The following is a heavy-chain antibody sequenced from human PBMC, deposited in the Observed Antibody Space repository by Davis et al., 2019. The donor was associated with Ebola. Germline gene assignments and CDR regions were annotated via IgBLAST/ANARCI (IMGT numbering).Heavy chain of an antibody. Sequence: ASVKVSCKTSGFSFTAYYIHWVRQAPGQGLEWMGIINPSGGSTSYAQKFQGRVTMTRDTSTSTVYMELSSLRSEDTAVYYCARVGGILLFDYWGQGTLVTVSS. J-gene: IGHJ4*02. CDR2: INPSGGST. CDR3: ARVGGILLFDY. CDR1: GFSFTAYY. V-gene: IGHV1-46*03. D-gene: IGHD1-26*01.